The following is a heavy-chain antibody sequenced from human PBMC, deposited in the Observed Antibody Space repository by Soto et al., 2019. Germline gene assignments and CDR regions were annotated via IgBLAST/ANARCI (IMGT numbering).Heavy chain of an antibody. J-gene: IGHJ1*01. CDR3: ARESQYYYDN. D-gene: IGHD3-22*01. CDR2: IWYDGSNK. Sequence: QVQLVESGGGVVQPGRSLRLSCAASGFTFSSYGMHWVRQAPGKGLEWVAVIWYDGSNKYYADSMKGRFTISRDNSKNTLYLQMNSLRAEDTAVYYCARESQYYYDNWGQGTLVTVSS. CDR1: GFTFSSYG. V-gene: IGHV3-33*01.